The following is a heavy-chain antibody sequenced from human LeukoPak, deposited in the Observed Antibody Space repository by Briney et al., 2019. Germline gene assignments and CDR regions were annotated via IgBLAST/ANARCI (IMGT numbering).Heavy chain of an antibody. V-gene: IGHV3-53*01. Sequence: GGSLRLSCAASGFTFSSYAMSWVRQAPGKGLEWVSTVYSGGSTYYADPVKGRFTISRDNSKNTLFLQMNSLRAEDTAVYYCARGVDYYDIVTGYYQHFGMDVWGQGTTVTVSS. CDR1: GFTFSSYA. CDR3: ARGVDYYDIVTGYYQHFGMDV. D-gene: IGHD3-9*01. J-gene: IGHJ6*02. CDR2: VYSGGST.